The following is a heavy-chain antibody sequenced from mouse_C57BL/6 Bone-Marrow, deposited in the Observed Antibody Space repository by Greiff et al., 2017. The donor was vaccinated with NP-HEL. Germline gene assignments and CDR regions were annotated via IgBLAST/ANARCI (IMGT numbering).Heavy chain of an antibody. CDR1: GFSLTSYG. V-gene: IGHV2-6*03. D-gene: IGHD2-4*01. CDR2: IWSDGST. CDR3: ARPFYDYDGGYAMDY. Sequence: QVHVKQSGPGLVAPSQSLSITCTVSGFSLTSYGVHWVRQPPGKGLEWLVVIWSDGSTTYNSAPNSRLSISKDNSKSQVFLKMNSLQTDDAAMYYCARPFYDYDGGYAMDYWGQGTSVTVSS. J-gene: IGHJ4*01.